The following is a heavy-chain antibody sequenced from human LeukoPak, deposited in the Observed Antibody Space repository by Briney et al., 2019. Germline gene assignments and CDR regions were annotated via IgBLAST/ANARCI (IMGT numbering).Heavy chain of an antibody. D-gene: IGHD2-2*01. J-gene: IGHJ6*03. Sequence: ASVKVSCKASGYTFTGYYMHWVRQAPGQGLEWMGWINTNTGNPTYAQGFTGRFVFSLDTSVSTAYLQISSLKAEDTAVYYCARVDVVVPAAMSYYYYYMDVWGKGTTVTVSS. CDR2: INTNTGNP. CDR3: ARVDVVVPAAMSYYYYYMDV. CDR1: GYTFTGYY. V-gene: IGHV7-4-1*02.